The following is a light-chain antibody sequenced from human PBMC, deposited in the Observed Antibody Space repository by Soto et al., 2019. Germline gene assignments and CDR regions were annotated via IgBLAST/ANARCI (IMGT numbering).Light chain of an antibody. V-gene: IGLV2-14*03. Sequence: QSALTQPASVSGSPGQSITISCTGTSSDVGGYNYVSWYQQHPDKAPQLMIYDVSNRPSGISDRFSGSKPGNTASLTISGRQAEDEADYYCSSYTSTSTLVFGGGTQLTVL. J-gene: IGLJ2*01. CDR2: DVS. CDR3: SSYTSTSTLV. CDR1: SSDVGGYNY.